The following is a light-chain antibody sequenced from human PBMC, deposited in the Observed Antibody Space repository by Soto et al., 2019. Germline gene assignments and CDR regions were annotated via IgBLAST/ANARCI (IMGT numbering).Light chain of an antibody. J-gene: IGKJ1*01. V-gene: IGKV1-5*03. Sequence: DIQMTQSPSTLSASVGDGVTITCRASQGIGTWLAWYQQKPEKAPKVLIYRASHLESGVPSRFSASGSGTEFSLTINSLQADDFATYYCQQYHIYSWTFGQGTMVDIK. CDR3: QQYHIYSWT. CDR2: RAS. CDR1: QGIGTW.